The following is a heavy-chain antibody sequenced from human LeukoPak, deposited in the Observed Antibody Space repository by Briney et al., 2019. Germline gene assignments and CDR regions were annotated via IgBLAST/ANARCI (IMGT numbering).Heavy chain of an antibody. J-gene: IGHJ5*02. D-gene: IGHD3-3*01. V-gene: IGHV1-69*05. Sequence: GSSVKVSCKASGGTFSSYAISWVRQAPGQGLEWMGGIIPIFGTANYAQKFQGRVTITTDESTSTAYMELSSLRSEDTAVYYCARAHSTYYDFWSVRGGWFDPWGQGTLVTVSS. CDR2: IIPIFGTA. CDR3: ARAHSTYYDFWSVRGGWFDP. CDR1: GGTFSSYA.